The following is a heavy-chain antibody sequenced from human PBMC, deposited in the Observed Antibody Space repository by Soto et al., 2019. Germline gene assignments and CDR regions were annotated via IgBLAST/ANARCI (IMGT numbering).Heavy chain of an antibody. D-gene: IGHD6-19*01. Sequence: GGSLRLSCAASGFTFSSYAMHWVRQAPGKGLEWVAVISYDGSNKAYADSVKGRFTISRDNSENTLYLQMNSLRAEDTAVYYCARSSGSGWYDFDYWGQGTQVTVSS. CDR1: GFTFSSYA. V-gene: IGHV3-30-3*01. CDR3: ARSSGSGWYDFDY. J-gene: IGHJ4*02. CDR2: ISYDGSNK.